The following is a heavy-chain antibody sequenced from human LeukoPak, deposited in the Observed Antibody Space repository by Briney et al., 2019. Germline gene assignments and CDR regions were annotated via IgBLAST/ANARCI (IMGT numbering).Heavy chain of an antibody. V-gene: IGHV4-59*01. D-gene: IGHD5-18*01. J-gene: IGHJ4*02. CDR2: IYYSGST. CDR3: ARQSGYSYGYHY. CDR1: GGSISSYY. Sequence: SETLSLTCTVSGGSISSYYWSWIRQPPGKGLEWIGYIYYSGSTNYNPSLKSRVTISVDTSKNQFSLKLTSVTAAETAVYYCARQSGYSYGYHYWGQGTLVTVSS.